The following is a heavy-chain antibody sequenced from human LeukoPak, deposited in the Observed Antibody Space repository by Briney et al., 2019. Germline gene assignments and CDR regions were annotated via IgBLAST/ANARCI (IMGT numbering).Heavy chain of an antibody. CDR1: GFTFSSYA. J-gene: IGHJ3*02. V-gene: IGHV3-23*01. Sequence: GGSLRLSCAASGFTFSSYAKSWVRQAPGKGLEWVSAISGSGGSTYYADSVKGRFTISRDNSKNTLYLQMNSLRAEDTAVYYCAKDKTMIVVAEGADAFDIWGQGTMVTVSS. D-gene: IGHD3-22*01. CDR2: ISGSGGST. CDR3: AKDKTMIVVAEGADAFDI.